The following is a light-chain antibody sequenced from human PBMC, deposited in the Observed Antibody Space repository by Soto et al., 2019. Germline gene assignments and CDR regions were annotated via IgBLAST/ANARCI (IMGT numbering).Light chain of an antibody. J-gene: IGKJ2*02. Sequence: DIVMTQSPDSLAVSLGERATINCKSSQSVLYSSNNKNYLAWYQQKPGQPPKLLIYWASTRASGVPDRFSGSGSGTDFTLTISGLQAEDVAVYYCQQYFTTLCTFGQGTKVQIK. CDR2: WAS. V-gene: IGKV4-1*01. CDR1: QSVLYSSNNKNY. CDR3: QQYFTTLCT.